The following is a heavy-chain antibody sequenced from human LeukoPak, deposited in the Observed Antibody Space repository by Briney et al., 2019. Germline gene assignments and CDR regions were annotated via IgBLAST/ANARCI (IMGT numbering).Heavy chain of an antibody. D-gene: IGHD6-13*01. V-gene: IGHV3-11*01. CDR2: ISSSGSTI. CDR3: ARAGYSSSWYAQENDY. J-gene: IGHJ4*02. Sequence: GGSLRLSCAASGFTFSDYYMSWIRLAPGKGLEWVSYISSSGSTIYYADSVKGRFTISRDNAKNSLYLQMNSLRAEDTAVYYCARAGYSSSWYAQENDYWGQGTLVTDSS. CDR1: GFTFSDYY.